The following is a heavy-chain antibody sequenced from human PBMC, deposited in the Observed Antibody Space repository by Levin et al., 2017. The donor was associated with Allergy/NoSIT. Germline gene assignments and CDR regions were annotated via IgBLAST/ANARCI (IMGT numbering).Heavy chain of an antibody. Sequence: SQTLSLTCAISGDSVSSNNAAWNWVRQSPSRGLEWLGRTYSRSKWHNDYAESVKSRITINPDTSKNQFSLQLNSVTPGDTAVYYCVRAYCGGDCYTDGYFDLWGRGTLVTVSS. CDR2: TYSRSKWHN. J-gene: IGHJ2*01. V-gene: IGHV6-1*01. CDR1: GDSVSSNNAA. D-gene: IGHD2-21*02. CDR3: VRAYCGGDCYTDGYFDL.